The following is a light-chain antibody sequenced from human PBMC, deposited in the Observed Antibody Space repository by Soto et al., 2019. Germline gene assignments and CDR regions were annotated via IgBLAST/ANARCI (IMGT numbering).Light chain of an antibody. J-gene: IGKJ1*01. CDR1: QVVLCSSNNKNY. V-gene: IGKV4-1*01. CDR3: QQYYSTPQT. CDR2: WAS. Sequence: DIVVTQSPNALAGSLGERATIDSKSSQVVLCSSNNKNYLAWYQQKPGQPPKLLIYWASTRESGVPDRFSGSGSGTDFTLTISSLQAEDVAVYYCQQYYSTPQTFGQGTKVDIK.